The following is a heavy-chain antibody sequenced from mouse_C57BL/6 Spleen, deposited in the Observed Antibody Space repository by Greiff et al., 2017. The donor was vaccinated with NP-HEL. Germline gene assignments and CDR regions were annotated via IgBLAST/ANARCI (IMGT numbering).Heavy chain of an antibody. D-gene: IGHD1-1*01. CDR2: IHPNSGST. CDR1: GYTFTSYW. J-gene: IGHJ4*01. CDR3: ARLGTTVVVRDYYAMDY. Sequence: QVQLKQPGAELVKPGASVKLSCKASGYTFTSYWMHWVKQRPGQGLEWIGMIHPNSGSTNYNEKFKSKATLTVDKSSSTAYMQLSSLTSEDSAVYYCARLGTTVVVRDYYAMDYWGQGTSVTVSS. V-gene: IGHV1-64*01.